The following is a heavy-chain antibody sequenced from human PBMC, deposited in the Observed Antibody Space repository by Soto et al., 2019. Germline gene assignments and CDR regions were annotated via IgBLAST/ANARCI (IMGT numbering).Heavy chain of an antibody. D-gene: IGHD4-17*01. J-gene: IGHJ4*02. V-gene: IGHV1-24*01. Sequence: QVQLVQSGAEVKKPGASVKVSCKVSGYTLTELSMHWVRQAPGKGLEWMGGFDPEDGETSYAQKFQGRVTMTEDTSTDTAYMELSRLRSEDTAVHYCATGVWAVTRPKWYYFDYWGQGTLVTVSS. CDR1: GYTLTELS. CDR2: FDPEDGET. CDR3: ATGVWAVTRPKWYYFDY.